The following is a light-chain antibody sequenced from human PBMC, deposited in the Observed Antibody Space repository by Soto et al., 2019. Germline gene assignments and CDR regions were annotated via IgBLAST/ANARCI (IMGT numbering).Light chain of an antibody. CDR1: SSDVGGYNY. CDR3: CSYAGSYSYV. J-gene: IGLJ1*01. CDR2: DVT. Sequence: QSALTQPRSVSGSPGQSVAISCTGTSSDVGGYNYVSWYQQHPGKAPKLMIYDVTKRPSGVPDRFSASKSGNTASLTISGLQADDESDYYCCSYAGSYSYVFGTGTKLTVL. V-gene: IGLV2-11*01.